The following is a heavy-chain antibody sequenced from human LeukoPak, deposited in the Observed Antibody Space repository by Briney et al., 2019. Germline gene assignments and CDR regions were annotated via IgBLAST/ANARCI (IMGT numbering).Heavy chain of an antibody. V-gene: IGHV3-53*01. J-gene: IGHJ4*02. CDR3: ARGQYNGRYPAHF. Sequence: GGSLRLSCAASGFSVGNRYVSWVRQAPGKGLEWVSVIDSGGSTYYADPVRGRFTISRDISKNTVYLGMNSLRGEDTAVYYCARGQYNGRYPAHFWGLGTLVTVSS. D-gene: IGHD1-26*01. CDR2: IDSGGST. CDR1: GFSVGNRY.